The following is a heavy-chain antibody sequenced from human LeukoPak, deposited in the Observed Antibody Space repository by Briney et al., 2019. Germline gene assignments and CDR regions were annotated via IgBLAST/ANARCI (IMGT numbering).Heavy chain of an antibody. CDR1: GGTFSSYA. CDR2: IIPIFGTA. V-gene: IGHV1-69*13. CDR3: ARGTFSGSYRIPFDY. D-gene: IGHD3-16*02. J-gene: IGHJ4*02. Sequence: ASVKVSCKASGGTFSSYAISWVRQAPGQGLEWMGGIIPIFGTANYAQKFQGRVTITADESTSTAYMELSSLRSGDTAVYYCARGTFSGSYRIPFDYWGQGTLVTVSS.